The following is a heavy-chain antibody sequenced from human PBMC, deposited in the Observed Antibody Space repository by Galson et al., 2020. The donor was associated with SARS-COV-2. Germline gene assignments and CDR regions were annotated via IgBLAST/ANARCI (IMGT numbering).Heavy chain of an antibody. J-gene: IGHJ6*02. CDR1: GFIFDNYA. Sequence: GESLKISCAASGFIFDNYAMSWVRQTPGKGLEWVSAISGSGDGDSTFSADFVRGRFTISRDNSKNRLYLQINSLSADYTAVYFCVKSPFELWFFPWYGMYVWGQGATVTGSS. V-gene: IGHV3-23*01. CDR3: VKSPFELWFFPWYGMYV. CDR2: ISGSGDGDST. D-gene: IGHD3-22*01.